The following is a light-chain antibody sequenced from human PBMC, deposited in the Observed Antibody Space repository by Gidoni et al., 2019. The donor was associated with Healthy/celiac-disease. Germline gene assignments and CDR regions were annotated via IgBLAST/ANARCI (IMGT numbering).Light chain of an antibody. J-gene: IGLJ2*01. V-gene: IGLV3-1*01. CDR1: KLGDKS. CDR3: QAWDSSTVV. CDR2: QDS. Sequence: SYELTQPPSVSVSPGQTASITCTGDKLGDKSASWYQQKPGQSPVLVIYQDSKRPSGIPERFSGSNSGNTAPLTISGTQAMDEADYYCQAWDSSTVVFGGGTKLTVL.